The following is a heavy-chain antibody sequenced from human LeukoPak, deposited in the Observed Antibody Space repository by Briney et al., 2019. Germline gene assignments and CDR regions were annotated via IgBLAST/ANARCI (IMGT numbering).Heavy chain of an antibody. Sequence: GGSLRLSCAASGFTFSSNSMNWVRQAPGKGLEWISYISSSGSTMYYAVSVKGRFTISRDNAKNSLYLQMNSLRAEDTAVYYCARDGRDDWGQGTLVIVSS. CDR1: GFTFSSNS. D-gene: IGHD5-24*01. CDR2: ISSSGSTM. CDR3: ARDGRDD. J-gene: IGHJ4*02. V-gene: IGHV3-48*01.